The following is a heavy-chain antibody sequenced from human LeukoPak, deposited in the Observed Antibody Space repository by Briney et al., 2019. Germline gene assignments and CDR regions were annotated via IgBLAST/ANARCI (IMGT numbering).Heavy chain of an antibody. CDR1: GFTFSSYA. CDR2: MKQDGRGI. J-gene: IGHJ3*02. V-gene: IGHV3-7*01. CDR3: ARGGTYDI. Sequence: GGSLRLSCAASGFTFSSYAMHWVRQVPGKGLEWVANMKQDGRGINYLDSVKGRFTISRDNAKKSLYLQMSSLRAEDTAVYYCARGGTYDIWGQGTRVTVSS.